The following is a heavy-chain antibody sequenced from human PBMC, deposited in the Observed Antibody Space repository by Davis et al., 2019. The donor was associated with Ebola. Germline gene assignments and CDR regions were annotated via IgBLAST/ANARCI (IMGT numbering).Heavy chain of an antibody. D-gene: IGHD3-3*01. J-gene: IGHJ4*02. V-gene: IGHV3-15*01. CDR1: GFTFSNAW. CDR3: TTGYYDFWSGYYLDY. CDR2: IKSKTDGGTT. Sequence: GGSLRLSCAASGFTFSNAWMSWVRQAPGKGLEWVGRIKSKTDGGTTDYAAPVKVRFTISRDDSKNTLYLQMNSLKTEDTAVYYCTTGYYDFWSGYYLDYWGQGTLVTVSS.